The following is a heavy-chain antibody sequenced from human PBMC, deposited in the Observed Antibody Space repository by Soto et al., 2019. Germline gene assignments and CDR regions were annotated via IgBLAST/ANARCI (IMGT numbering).Heavy chain of an antibody. CDR2: ISYDGSNK. V-gene: IGHV3-30*18. Sequence: GGSLRLSCAASGFTFSTYGIHWVRQAPGKGLEWVAVISYDGSNKYYADSVQGRFTISRDNSKNTLYLQMNSLRAEDTAVYYCAKDQSYYGSGSAFKYYFDYWGQGTLVTVSS. J-gene: IGHJ4*02. CDR1: GFTFSTYG. CDR3: AKDQSYYGSGSAFKYYFDY. D-gene: IGHD3-10*01.